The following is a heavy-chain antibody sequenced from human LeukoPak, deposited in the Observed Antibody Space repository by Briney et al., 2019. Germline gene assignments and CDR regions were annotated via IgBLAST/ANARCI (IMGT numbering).Heavy chain of an antibody. J-gene: IGHJ4*02. Sequence: GESLKISCEGSGYSFTSYWIGWVRQMPGKGLEWMGIIYPGDSDTRYSPSFQGQVTISADKSISTAYLQWSSLKASDTAMYYCARQKRYFDWLPKGYFDYWGQGTLVTVSS. CDR1: GYSFTSYW. D-gene: IGHD3-9*01. CDR3: ARQKRYFDWLPKGYFDY. CDR2: IYPGDSDT. V-gene: IGHV5-51*01.